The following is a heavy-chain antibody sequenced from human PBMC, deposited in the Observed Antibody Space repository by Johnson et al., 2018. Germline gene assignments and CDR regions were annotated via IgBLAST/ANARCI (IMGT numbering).Heavy chain of an antibody. V-gene: IGHV3-23*04. CDR1: GFIFNSYP. Sequence: VQLVQSGGGLLQPGGSLRLSCAASGFIFNSYPTICVRQAPAKVLDWVAAMIGRCVATYYPDSANGRFSLSIVNSKNNLFLQTNSLRADDTPVYYCGNDWEIAAGGTGGYFHHWGQGTLVTVSS. CDR3: GNDWEIAAGGTGGYFHH. D-gene: IGHD6-13*01. CDR2: MIGRCVAT. J-gene: IGHJ1*01.